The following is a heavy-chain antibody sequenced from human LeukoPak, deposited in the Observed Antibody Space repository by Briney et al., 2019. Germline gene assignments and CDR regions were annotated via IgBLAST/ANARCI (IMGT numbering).Heavy chain of an antibody. CDR2: IKQDGSEK. CDR1: GFTFSSYW. Sequence: GGSLRLSCAASGFTFSSYWMSWVRQPPGKGLEWVANIKQDGSEKYYVDSVKGRFTISRDNAKNSLYLQMNSLRAEDTAVYYCARALGSSSGAFDIWGQGTMVTVSS. V-gene: IGHV3-7*01. J-gene: IGHJ3*02. CDR3: ARALGSSSGAFDI. D-gene: IGHD3-10*01.